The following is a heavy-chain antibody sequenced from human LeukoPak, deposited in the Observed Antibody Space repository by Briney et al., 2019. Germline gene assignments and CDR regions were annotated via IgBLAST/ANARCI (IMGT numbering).Heavy chain of an antibody. CDR1: RGSLRSYY. D-gene: IGHD3-10*01. V-gene: IGHV4-4*07. Sequence: SQTLSLTCTLSRGSLRSYYWSCIRQPARKRLEWIVRNSTSVSTNTNPPLTSRVTMSLDTSKNQFSRKLSSVTAADTAVYYCARGDRPDTGIDYWGQGSLVTVSS. J-gene: IGHJ4*02. CDR3: ARGDRPDTGIDY. CDR2: NSTSVST.